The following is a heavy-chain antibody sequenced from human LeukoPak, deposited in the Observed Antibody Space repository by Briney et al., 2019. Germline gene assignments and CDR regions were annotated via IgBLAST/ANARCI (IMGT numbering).Heavy chain of an antibody. D-gene: IGHD6-19*01. V-gene: IGHV4-59*08. CDR2: IYYSGST. Sequence: PSETLSLTCTVSGGSISSYYWSWIRQPPGKGLEWIGYIYYSGSTNYSPSLKSRVTISVDTSKNQFSLKLSSVTAADTAVYYCARSQWLVRFDYWGQGTLVTVSS. CDR1: GGSISSYY. J-gene: IGHJ4*02. CDR3: ARSQWLVRFDY.